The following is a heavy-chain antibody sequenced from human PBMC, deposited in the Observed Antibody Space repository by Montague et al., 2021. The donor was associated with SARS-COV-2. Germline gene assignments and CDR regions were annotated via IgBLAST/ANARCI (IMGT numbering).Heavy chain of an antibody. V-gene: IGHV2-70*01. J-gene: IGHJ6*02. Sequence: PALVKPTQTLTLTCTFSGFSLSTSGMCVSWIRQPPGKALEWLALIDWDDDKYYSTSLNTRLTISKDTSKNQVVLTMTNMDPVDTATYYCARIREGPYGSGPDYYYYYGMDVWGQGTTVTVSS. CDR3: ARIREGPYGSGPDYYYYYGMDV. D-gene: IGHD3-10*01. CDR1: GFSLSTSGMC. CDR2: IDWDDDK.